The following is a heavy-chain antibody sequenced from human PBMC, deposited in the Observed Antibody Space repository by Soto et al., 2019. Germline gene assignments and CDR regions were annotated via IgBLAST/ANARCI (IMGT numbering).Heavy chain of an antibody. CDR2: IYHSGST. Sequence: SETLSLTCAVSGGSISSSNWWSWVRQPPGKGLEWIGEIYHSGSTNYNPSLKSRVTISVDKSKNQFSLKLSSVTAADTAVYYCARAYSSGWYVPYYFDYWGQGTLVTVSS. CDR1: GGSISSSNW. CDR3: ARAYSSGWYVPYYFDY. D-gene: IGHD6-19*01. J-gene: IGHJ4*02. V-gene: IGHV4-4*02.